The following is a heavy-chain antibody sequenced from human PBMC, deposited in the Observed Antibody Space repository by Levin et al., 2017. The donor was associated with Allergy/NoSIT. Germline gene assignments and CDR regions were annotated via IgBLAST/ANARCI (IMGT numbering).Heavy chain of an antibody. V-gene: IGHV4-59*01. CDR3: ARDVGFGYSYGYLPPWSGVGMDG. CDR2: IYYSGST. Sequence: SETLSLTCTVSGGSISSYYWSWIRQPPGKGLEWIGYIYYSGSTNYNPSLKSRVTISVDTSKNQFSLKLSSVTAADTAVYYCARDVGFGYSYGYLPPWSGVGMDGWGQGTTVTVSS. CDR1: GGSISSYY. J-gene: IGHJ6*02. D-gene: IGHD5-18*01.